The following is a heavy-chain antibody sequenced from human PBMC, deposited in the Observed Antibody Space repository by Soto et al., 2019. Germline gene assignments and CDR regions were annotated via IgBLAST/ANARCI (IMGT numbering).Heavy chain of an antibody. CDR1: GFTFSSYS. CDR2: ITSSGTTV. CDR3: ARGRSNWAYSFDF. J-gene: IGHJ4*02. V-gene: IGHV3-48*02. Sequence: EVHLVESGGGLVQPGGSLRLSCAASGFTFSSYSLNWVRQAPGKGLEWVSYITSSGTTVYYADSVRGRFTISRDNAKNSLYLQMNSMTDDDTAVYYCARGRSNWAYSFDFCGQGYLVTVSS. D-gene: IGHD1-1*01.